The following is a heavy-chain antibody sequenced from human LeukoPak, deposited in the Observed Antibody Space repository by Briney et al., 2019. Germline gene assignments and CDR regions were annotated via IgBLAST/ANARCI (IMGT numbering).Heavy chain of an antibody. CDR3: ATQPQQVYYDFWSGYYSVAAFDI. V-gene: IGHV4-61*02. Sequence: SETLSLTCTVSGGSISSGSYYWSWIRQPAGKGLEWIGRIYTSGSTNYNPSLKSRVTISVDTSKNQFSLKLSSVTAADTAVYYCATQPQQVYYDFWSGYYSVAAFDIWGQGTMVTVSS. CDR2: IYTSGST. D-gene: IGHD3-3*01. J-gene: IGHJ3*02. CDR1: GGSISSGSYY.